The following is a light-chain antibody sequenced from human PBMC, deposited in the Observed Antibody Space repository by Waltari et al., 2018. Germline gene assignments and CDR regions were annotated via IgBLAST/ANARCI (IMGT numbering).Light chain of an antibody. CDR3: QQYGSSVMYT. Sequence: VLTQSPGTLSLSPGERATPSCRASQSLTKRYLAWYQQKPGQAPRLLISGAASRAAGIPDRFSGSGSGTDFTLTISRLEPDDFAVYYCQQYGSSVMYTFGQGTKLEIK. CDR2: GAA. J-gene: IGKJ2*01. CDR1: QSLTKRY. V-gene: IGKV3-20*01.